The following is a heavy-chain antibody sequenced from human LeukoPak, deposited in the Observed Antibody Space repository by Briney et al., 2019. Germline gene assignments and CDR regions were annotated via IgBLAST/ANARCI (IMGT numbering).Heavy chain of an antibody. Sequence: PGGSLRLSCVASGFSFSSYWMSWVRQAPGKGPEWVASIKQDGSEKFYADSVKGRFTISKDNAQNSLYLRMNSLRGEDTAVYYCAREDHSKYEYWGQGTPVTVSS. D-gene: IGHD4-11*01. V-gene: IGHV3-7*01. CDR3: AREDHSKYEY. CDR2: IKQDGSEK. J-gene: IGHJ4*02. CDR1: GFSFSSYW.